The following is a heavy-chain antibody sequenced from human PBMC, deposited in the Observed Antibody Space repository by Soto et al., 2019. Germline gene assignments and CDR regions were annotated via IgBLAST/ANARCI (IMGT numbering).Heavy chain of an antibody. CDR3: ARGFTIFGVVNDNWFDP. Sequence: ASVKVSCKASGYTFTSYAMHWVRQAPGQRLEWMGWINAGNGNTKYSQKFQGRVTITRDTSASTAYMELSSLRSEDTAVYYCARGFTIFGVVNDNWFDPWGQGTLVTVPQ. J-gene: IGHJ5*02. CDR2: INAGNGNT. D-gene: IGHD3-3*01. V-gene: IGHV1-3*01. CDR1: GYTFTSYA.